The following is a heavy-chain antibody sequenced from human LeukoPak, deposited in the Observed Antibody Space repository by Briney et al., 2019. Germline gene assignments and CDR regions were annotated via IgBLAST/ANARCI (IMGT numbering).Heavy chain of an antibody. CDR1: GYSISSGYY. J-gene: IGHJ6*03. Sequence: SETLSLTCTVSGYSISSGYYWGWIRQPPGKGLEWIGSIFRSGSTYYNPSLKSRVTISVDTSKNQFSLKLSSVTAADTAVYYCAKDSQPSWGSLVNYFYYMDVWDKGTTVTVSS. V-gene: IGHV4-38-2*02. CDR2: IFRSGST. CDR3: AKDSQPSWGSLVNYFYYMDV. D-gene: IGHD7-27*01.